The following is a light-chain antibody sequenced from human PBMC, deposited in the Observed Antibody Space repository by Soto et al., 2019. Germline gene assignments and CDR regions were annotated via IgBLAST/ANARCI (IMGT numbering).Light chain of an antibody. CDR3: AKWDDSLRVYF. J-gene: IGLJ1*01. CDR1: NSRSGSNY. CDR2: RND. Sequence: QSVLPQPPSASGTPGQRVTISCSTTNSRSGSNYVYWYQQLPGAAPKLLIYRNDQRPSGVPDRFSASKSGTSASLAISGLRSEDEADYFCAKWDDSLRVYFFGSGTKVTVL. V-gene: IGLV1-47*01.